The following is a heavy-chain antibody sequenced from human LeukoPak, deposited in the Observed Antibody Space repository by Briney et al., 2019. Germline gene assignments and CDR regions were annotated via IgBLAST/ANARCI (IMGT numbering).Heavy chain of an antibody. J-gene: IGHJ4*02. V-gene: IGHV3-43*01. D-gene: IGHD1-26*01. CDR3: AKGGATEKKAFDY. CDR2: ISWDGGST. Sequence: PGGSLRLSCAASGFTFDDYTMHWVRQAPGKGLEWVSLISWDGGSTYYADSVKGRFTISRDNSENSLYLQMNSLRTEDTALYYCAKGGATEKKAFDYWGQGTLVTVSS. CDR1: GFTFDDYT.